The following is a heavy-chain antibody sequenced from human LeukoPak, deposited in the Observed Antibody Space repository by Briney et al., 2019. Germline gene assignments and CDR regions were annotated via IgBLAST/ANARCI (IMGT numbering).Heavy chain of an antibody. CDR3: ASLPRGSGFDY. D-gene: IGHD6-19*01. CDR1: GYSFTSYW. J-gene: IGHJ4*02. Sequence: KDGESLKISCKGSGYSFTSYWIGWVRQMPGKGPEWMGIIHPGDSETRYSPSFEGHVTLSADKSISTAYLQWTSLKASDTAMYYCASLPRGSGFDYWGQGTLVTVSS. CDR2: IHPGDSET. V-gene: IGHV5-51*01.